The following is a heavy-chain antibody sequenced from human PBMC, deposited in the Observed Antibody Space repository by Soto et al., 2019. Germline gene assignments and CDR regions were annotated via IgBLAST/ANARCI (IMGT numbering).Heavy chain of an antibody. V-gene: IGHV1-8*01. Sequence: ASVKVSCKASGYTFTSYDINWVRQATGQGLEWMGWMNPNSGNTGYAQKFQGRVTMTRNTSISTAYMELSSLRSEDTAVYYCARGGYYGSGSYYNPVYWGQGTLVTVFS. CDR2: MNPNSGNT. CDR1: GYTFTSYD. J-gene: IGHJ4*02. CDR3: ARGGYYGSGSYYNPVY. D-gene: IGHD3-10*01.